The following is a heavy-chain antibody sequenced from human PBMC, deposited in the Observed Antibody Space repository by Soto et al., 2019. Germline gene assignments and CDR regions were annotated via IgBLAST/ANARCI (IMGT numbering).Heavy chain of an antibody. D-gene: IGHD5-12*01. CDR3: ARAQGIVATIRWFDP. J-gene: IGHJ5*02. CDR2: IYYSGST. Sequence: SETLSLTCTVSGGSISSGDYYWSWIRQPPGKGLEWIGYIYYSGSTYYNPSLKSRVTISVDTSKNQFSLKLSSVTAADTAVYYCARAQGIVATIRWFDPWGQGTLVTVS. CDR1: GGSISSGDYY. V-gene: IGHV4-30-4*01.